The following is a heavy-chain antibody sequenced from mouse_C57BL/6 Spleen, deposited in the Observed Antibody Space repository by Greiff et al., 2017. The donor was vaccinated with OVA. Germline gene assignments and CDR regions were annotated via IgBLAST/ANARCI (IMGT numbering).Heavy chain of an antibody. CDR3: ARDSTAVGRRAMGY. Sequence: QVQLQQSGAELVRPGTSVKVSCKASGYAFTNYLIEWVKQRPGQGLEWIGVINPGSGGTNYNEKFKGKATLTADKSSSTAYMQLSSLTSEDSAVYVCARDSTAVGRRAMGYWGQGTSVTVSS. V-gene: IGHV1-54*01. CDR1: GYAFTNYL. CDR2: INPGSGGT. D-gene: IGHD1-1*01. J-gene: IGHJ4*01.